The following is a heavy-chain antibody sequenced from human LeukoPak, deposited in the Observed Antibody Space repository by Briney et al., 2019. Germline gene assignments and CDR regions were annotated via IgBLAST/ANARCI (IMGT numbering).Heavy chain of an antibody. J-gene: IGHJ4*02. CDR1: GYTFTGSY. Sequence: ASLKVSCKASGYTFTGSYIHWVRQAPGQGLEWMGWINPNSGGTNYAQEFQGRVTMTRDTSISTAYMELSRLRSDDTAVYYCARGKGITMIVAHWGQGTLVTVSS. CDR3: ARGKGITMIVAH. D-gene: IGHD3-22*01. CDR2: INPNSGGT. V-gene: IGHV1-2*02.